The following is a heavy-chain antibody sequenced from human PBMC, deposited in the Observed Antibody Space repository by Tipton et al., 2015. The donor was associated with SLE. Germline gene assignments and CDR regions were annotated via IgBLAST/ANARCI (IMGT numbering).Heavy chain of an antibody. J-gene: IGHJ6*03. Sequence: TLSLTCSVSGGSISNYYWSWIRQPPGKGLEWLAYIYYSGSTNYNPSLKSRVTISIDTSKNQFSLRLSSVTAADTAVYYCARDSYDFWSGYTPSGTMDVWGKGTTVTVSS. CDR1: GGSISNYY. CDR2: IYYSGST. CDR3: ARDSYDFWSGYTPSGTMDV. D-gene: IGHD3-3*01. V-gene: IGHV4-59*12.